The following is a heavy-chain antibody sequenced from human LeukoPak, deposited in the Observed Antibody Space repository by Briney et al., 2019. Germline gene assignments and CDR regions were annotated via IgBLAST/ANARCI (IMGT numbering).Heavy chain of an antibody. CDR2: ISTSSSYI. J-gene: IGHJ5*02. Sequence: PGGSLRLSCAASGFTFSSYNMNWVRQAPGKGLEWVSSISTSSSYIYYADSVKGRFTISRDNAKNSLYLQMNSLRAEDTAVYFCARDLYPYYYDSSGSEGFDPWGQGTLVTVSS. V-gene: IGHV3-21*01. CDR1: GFTFSSYN. CDR3: ARDLYPYYYDSSGSEGFDP. D-gene: IGHD3-22*01.